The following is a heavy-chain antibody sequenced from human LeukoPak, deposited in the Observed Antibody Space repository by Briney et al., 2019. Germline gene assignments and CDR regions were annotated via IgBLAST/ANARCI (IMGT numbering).Heavy chain of an antibody. V-gene: IGHV3-30*02. CDR1: GFTFSSYG. Sequence: GGSLRLSCAASGFTFSSYGMHWVRQAPGKGLEWVAFIRYDGSNKYYADSVKGRFTISRDNSKNTLYLQMNSLRAEDTAVYYCANSLYCYGSGSYYEGGDFHYLGQGTLVTVSS. J-gene: IGHJ4*02. D-gene: IGHD3-10*01. CDR2: IRYDGSNK. CDR3: ANSLYCYGSGSYYEGGDFHY.